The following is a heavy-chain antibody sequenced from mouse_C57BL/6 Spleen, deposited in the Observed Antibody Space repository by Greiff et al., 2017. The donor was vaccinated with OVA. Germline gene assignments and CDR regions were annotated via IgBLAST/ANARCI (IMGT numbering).Heavy chain of an antibody. CDR1: GYTFTSYW. J-gene: IGHJ1*03. CDR3: ARKGLHWYYDV. CDR2: IDPSDSYT. D-gene: IGHD2-2*01. V-gene: IGHV1-69*01. Sequence: QVQLQQPGAELVMPGASVKLSCKASGYTFTSYWMHWVKQRPGQGLEWIGEIDPSDSYTNYNQKFKGKSTLTVDKSSSTAYMQLSSLASEDSAVYYCARKGLHWYYDVRGTGTTVTVST.